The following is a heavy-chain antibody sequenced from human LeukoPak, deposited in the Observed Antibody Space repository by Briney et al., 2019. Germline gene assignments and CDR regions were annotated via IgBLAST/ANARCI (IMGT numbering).Heavy chain of an antibody. CDR3: AREGRSSSLDY. CDR2: MNPNSGAT. J-gene: IGHJ4*02. V-gene: IGHV1-8*01. D-gene: IGHD6-6*01. Sequence: ASVKVSCKTSGYTFSNNDINWVRQPPGQGLEWMGWMNPNSGATGYAQKFQGRVTMTRDTSISTAYMELSSLRSEDTAVYYCAREGRSSSLDYWGQGTLVTASS. CDR1: GYTFSNND.